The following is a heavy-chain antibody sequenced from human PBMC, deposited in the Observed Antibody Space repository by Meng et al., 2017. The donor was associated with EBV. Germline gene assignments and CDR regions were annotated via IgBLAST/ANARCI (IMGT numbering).Heavy chain of an antibody. D-gene: IGHD3-22*01. Sequence: QLQLQESGPGLVKPSETLSLTCTVSGGSISGSSYYWGWIRQPPGKGLEWIGSIYYSGSTYYNPSLKSRVTISVDTSKNQFFLKLSSVTAADTAVYYCAREGDRDSSGYYYYWGQGTLVTVSS. CDR2: IYYSGST. CDR1: GGSISGSSYY. CDR3: AREGDRDSSGYYYY. J-gene: IGHJ4*02. V-gene: IGHV4-39*07.